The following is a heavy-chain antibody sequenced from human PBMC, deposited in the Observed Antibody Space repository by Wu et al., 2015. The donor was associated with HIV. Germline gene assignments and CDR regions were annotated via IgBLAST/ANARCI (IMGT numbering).Heavy chain of an antibody. CDR3: ARGLRYCTNGVSPPTPDY. D-gene: IGHD2-8*01. CDR1: GGTFSSYA. V-gene: IGHV1-69*12. Sequence: QVQLVQSGAEVKKPGSSVKVSCKASGGTFSSYAISWVRQAPGQGLEWMGGIIPIFGTANYAQKFQGRVTITADESTSTAYMELSSLRSEDTAVYYCARGLRYCTNGVSPPTPDYWGQGTLVHRLL. CDR2: IIPIFGTA. J-gene: IGHJ4*02.